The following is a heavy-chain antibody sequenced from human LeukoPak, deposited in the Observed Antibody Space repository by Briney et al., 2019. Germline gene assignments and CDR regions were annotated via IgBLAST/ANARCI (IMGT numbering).Heavy chain of an antibody. CDR1: GGSFSGYY. CDR2: INHSGST. CDR3: ARDSYYYYGIDV. V-gene: IGHV4-34*01. Sequence: PSETLSLTCAVYGGSFSGYYWSWIRQPPGKGLEWIGEINHSGSTNYNPSLKSRVTISVDTSKNQFSLKLSSVTVADTAVYYCARDSYYYYGIDVWGKGTTVTVSS. J-gene: IGHJ6*04.